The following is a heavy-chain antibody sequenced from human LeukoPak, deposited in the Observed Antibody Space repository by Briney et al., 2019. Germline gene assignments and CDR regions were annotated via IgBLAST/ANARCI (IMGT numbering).Heavy chain of an antibody. V-gene: IGHV4-59*01. CDR3: ASLGDYSL. J-gene: IGHJ2*01. D-gene: IGHD4-11*01. Sequence: KPSETLSLTCTVSGGSISSYYWSWVRQPPGKGLEWIGYIYYSGSTNYNPSLKSRVTISVDTSKNQFSLKLSSVTAADTAVYYCASLGDYSLWGRGTLVTVSS. CDR1: GGSISSYY. CDR2: IYYSGST.